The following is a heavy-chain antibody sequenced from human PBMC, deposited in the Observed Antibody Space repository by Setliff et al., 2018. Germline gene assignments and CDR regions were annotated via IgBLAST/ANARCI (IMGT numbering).Heavy chain of an antibody. V-gene: IGHV4-30-4*08. J-gene: IGHJ4*02. CDR1: GDSISSGDDF. D-gene: IGHD6-19*01. CDR3: ARAPVGDRNGLFDS. CDR2: IYYTTNG. Sequence: PSETLSLTCTVSGDSISSGDDFWSWIRQPPGKGLEWIGSIYYTTNGHYNPSLKSRVTMSXXTSXNHFXXXXXSVTAADTAVYYCARAPVGDRNGLFDSWGQGTLVTVSS.